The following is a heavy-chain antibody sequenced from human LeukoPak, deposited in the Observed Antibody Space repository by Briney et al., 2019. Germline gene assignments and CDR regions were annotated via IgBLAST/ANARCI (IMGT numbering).Heavy chain of an antibody. CDR3: ARTLMVRGVTSWFDP. V-gene: IGHV4-59*01. Sequence: PSETLSLTCTVSGGSISSYYWSWIRQPPGKGLEWIGYIYYSGSTNYNPSLKSRVTISVDTSKNQFSLKLSSVTAADTAVYYCARTLMVRGVTSWFDPWGQGTLVTVSS. CDR1: GGSISSYY. CDR2: IYYSGST. D-gene: IGHD3-10*01. J-gene: IGHJ5*02.